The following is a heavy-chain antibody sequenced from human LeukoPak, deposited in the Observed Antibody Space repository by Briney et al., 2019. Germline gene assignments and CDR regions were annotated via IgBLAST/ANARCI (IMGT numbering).Heavy chain of an antibody. CDR3: ARELWFVNAPGSWFDP. CDR2: IFHSGSS. D-gene: IGHD3-10*01. CDR1: GDSISSGDYS. V-gene: IGHV4-30-2*01. Sequence: SQTLSLTCAVSGDSISSGDYSWSWIRQPSGKGLEWIGYIFHSGSSYYNPSLKSRVTISVDKSKNQFSLRLTSVTAADTAVYYCARELWFVNAPGSWFDPWGQGTLVTVSS. J-gene: IGHJ5*02.